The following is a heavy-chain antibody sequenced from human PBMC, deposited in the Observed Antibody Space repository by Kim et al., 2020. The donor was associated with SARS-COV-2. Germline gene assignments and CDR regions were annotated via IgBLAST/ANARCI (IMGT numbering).Heavy chain of an antibody. D-gene: IGHD6-6*01. CDR3: AKDRTPVEYSSSEFDY. CDR2: IYSGGSST. CDR1: GFTFSSYA. J-gene: IGHJ4*02. Sequence: GGSLRLSCAASGFTFSSYAMSWVRQAPGKGLEWVSVIYSGGSSTYYADSVKGRFTISRDNSKNTLYLQMNSLRAEDTAVYYCAKDRTPVEYSSSEFDYWGQGTLVTVSS. V-gene: IGHV3-23*03.